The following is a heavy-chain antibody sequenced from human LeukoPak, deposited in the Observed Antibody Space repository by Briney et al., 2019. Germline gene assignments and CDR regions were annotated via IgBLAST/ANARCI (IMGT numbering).Heavy chain of an antibody. J-gene: IGHJ3*01. V-gene: IGHV3-23*01. CDR2: ISGSGGST. Sequence: GGSLRLSCAASGFTFSSFAMSWVRQAPGKGLEWVSAISGSGGSTYSADSVKGRFTISRDNSKNTLFLQMNSLRAEDTAVYYCAKDRSCTGSSCNVGSWGQGTMVTVSS. CDR1: GFTFSSFA. D-gene: IGHD2-2*01. CDR3: AKDRSCTGSSCNVGS.